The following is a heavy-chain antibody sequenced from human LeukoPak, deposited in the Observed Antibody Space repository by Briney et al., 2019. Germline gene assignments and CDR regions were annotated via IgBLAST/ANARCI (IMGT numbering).Heavy chain of an antibody. J-gene: IGHJ4*02. CDR3: AKGGGRSGSNFFDY. D-gene: IGHD3-10*01. CDR1: GFTFSSYS. V-gene: IGHV3-48*01. CDR2: ISSSSNTM. Sequence: PGGSLRLSCAASGFTFSSYSMNWVRQAPGKGLEWVSFISSSSNTMYYADSVKGRFTISRDNAKNSLYLQMNSLRAEDTAVYYCAKGGGRSGSNFFDYWGQGTLVTVSS.